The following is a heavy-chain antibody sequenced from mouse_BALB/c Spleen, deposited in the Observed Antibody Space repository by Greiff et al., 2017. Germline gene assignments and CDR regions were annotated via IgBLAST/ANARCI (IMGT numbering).Heavy chain of an antibody. CDR1: GFNIKDTY. Sequence: VQLQQSGAELVKPGASVKLSCTASGFNIKDTYMHWVKQRPEQGLEWIGRIDPANGNTKYDPKLQGKATITADTSSNTAYLQLSSLTAEDTAVYYCASPFAYWGQGTLVTVSA. CDR3: ASPFAY. J-gene: IGHJ3*01. V-gene: IGHV14-3*02. CDR2: IDPANGNT.